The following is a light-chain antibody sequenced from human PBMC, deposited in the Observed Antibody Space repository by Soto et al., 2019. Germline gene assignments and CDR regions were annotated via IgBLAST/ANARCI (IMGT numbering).Light chain of an antibody. V-gene: IGLV3-25*03. CDR1: ALPKQY. Sequence: SYELTQPPSESVSPGQTARITCSGDALPKQYAYWYQQKPGQAPVLVIYKDSERPSGIPERFSGSSSGTTVTLTISGVQAEDEADYYCQSADSSGTYVVFGGGTKRTVL. CDR2: KDS. CDR3: QSADSSGTYVV. J-gene: IGLJ2*01.